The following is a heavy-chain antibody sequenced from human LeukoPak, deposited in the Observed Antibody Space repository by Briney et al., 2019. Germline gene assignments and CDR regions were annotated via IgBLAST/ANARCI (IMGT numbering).Heavy chain of an antibody. V-gene: IGHV1-18*04. CDR3: ARDGDGCSGGSCSEASHFQH. J-gene: IGHJ1*01. CDR1: GYTFTSYG. D-gene: IGHD2-15*01. CDR2: ISAYNGNT. Sequence: GASVKVSCKASGYTFTSYGISWVRQAPGQGLEWMGWISAYNGNTNYAQKLQGRVTMTTDTSTSTAYMELRSLRSDDTAVYYCARDGDGCSGGSCSEASHFQHWGQGTLVTVSS.